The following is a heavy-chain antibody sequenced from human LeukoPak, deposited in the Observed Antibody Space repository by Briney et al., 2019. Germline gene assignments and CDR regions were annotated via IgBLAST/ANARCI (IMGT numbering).Heavy chain of an antibody. J-gene: IGHJ5*02. CDR1: GGSISSYY. D-gene: IGHD2-21*02. CDR2: IYYSGST. CDR3: VRHGVVVTWFDP. Sequence: SETLSLTCTVSGGSISSYYWSWIRQPPGKGLEWIGYIYYSGSTNYNPSLKSRVTISVDTSKNQFSLKLSSVTAADTAVYYCVRHGVVVTWFDPWGQGTLVTVSS. V-gene: IGHV4-59*08.